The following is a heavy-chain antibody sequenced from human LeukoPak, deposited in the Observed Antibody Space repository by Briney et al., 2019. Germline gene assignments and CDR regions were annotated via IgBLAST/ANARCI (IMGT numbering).Heavy chain of an antibody. Sequence: SETLSLTCTVSGYSISSGYYWGWIRQPPGKGLEWIGSIYHSGSTYYNPSLKSRLTISVDTSKNQFSLKLSSVTAADTAVYYCERDGYADFGGKLDCWGQGTLVTVSS. J-gene: IGHJ4*02. V-gene: IGHV4-38-2*02. CDR3: ERDGYADFGGKLDC. CDR2: IYHSGST. CDR1: GYSISSGYY. D-gene: IGHD5-12*01.